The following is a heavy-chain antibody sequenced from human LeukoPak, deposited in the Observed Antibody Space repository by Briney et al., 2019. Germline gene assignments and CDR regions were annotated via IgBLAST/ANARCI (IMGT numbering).Heavy chain of an antibody. V-gene: IGHV3-7*01. CDR3: ARDYGPTRESDY. D-gene: IGHD3-10*01. CDR2: IKQDGSEK. J-gene: IGHJ4*02. Sequence: PGGSLSLSCAASGFTFSAYWMTWVRQPPGKGLEWVANIKQDGSEKYYLDSVKGRFTISRDNAKNSVYLQMNSLRAEDTAVFYCARDYGPTRESDYWGQGTLVTVSS. CDR1: GFTFSAYW.